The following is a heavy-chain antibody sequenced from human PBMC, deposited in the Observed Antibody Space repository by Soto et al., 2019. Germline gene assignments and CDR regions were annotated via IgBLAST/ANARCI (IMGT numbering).Heavy chain of an antibody. CDR1: VGSMSSSY. CDR2: IYYSGST. Sequence: LPALSLTYTVSVGSMSSSYWSWIRQPPGKGLEWIGYIYYSGSTYYNPSLKSRVTISVDTSKNQFSLKLSSVTAADTAVYYCARWLGYGPHFDYWGQGTLVTVSS. CDR3: ARWLGYGPHFDY. V-gene: IGHV4-59*08. D-gene: IGHD5-12*01. J-gene: IGHJ4*02.